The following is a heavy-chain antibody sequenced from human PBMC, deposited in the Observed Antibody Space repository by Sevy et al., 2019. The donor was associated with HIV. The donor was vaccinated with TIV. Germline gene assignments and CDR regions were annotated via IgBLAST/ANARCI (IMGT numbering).Heavy chain of an antibody. V-gene: IGHV3-53*01. J-gene: IGHJ3*02. CDR1: GFTVSSNY. CDR2: IYSGGST. CDR3: ARAERGLVGATNDAFDI. D-gene: IGHD1-26*01. Sequence: GGSLRLSCVASGFTVSSNYMSWVRQAPGKGLEWVSVIYSGGSTYYADSVKGRFTISRDNSKNTLYLQMNSLRAEDTAVYYCARAERGLVGATNDAFDIWGQGTMVTVSS.